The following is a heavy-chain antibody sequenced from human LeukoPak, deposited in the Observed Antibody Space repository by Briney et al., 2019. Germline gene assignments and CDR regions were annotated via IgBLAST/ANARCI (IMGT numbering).Heavy chain of an antibody. CDR1: GGTFSSYA. J-gene: IGHJ3*02. Sequence: SVKVSCKASGGTFSSYAISWMRQAPGQGLEWMGGIIPIFGTANYAQKFQGRVTITADESTSTAYMELSSLRSEDTAVYYCARCRYSSGPDAFDIWGQGTMVTVSS. CDR2: IIPIFGTA. V-gene: IGHV1-69*13. CDR3: ARCRYSSGPDAFDI. D-gene: IGHD6-19*01.